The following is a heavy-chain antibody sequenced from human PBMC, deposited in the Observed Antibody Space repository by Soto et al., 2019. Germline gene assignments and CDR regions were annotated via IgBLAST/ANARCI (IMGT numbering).Heavy chain of an antibody. CDR3: ARAMVRGAIFAY. CDR1: GGLIRTND. J-gene: IGHJ4*02. Sequence: SETLSLTCTFSGGLIRTNDLLWIRQPPGKGLAWIGYIYYSGSTNYNPSLKIRVTISVDTSKNQFSLKLSSVTAADTAVYYCARAMVRGAIFAYWGQGTLVPVSS. V-gene: IGHV4-59*01. CDR2: IYYSGST. D-gene: IGHD3-10*01.